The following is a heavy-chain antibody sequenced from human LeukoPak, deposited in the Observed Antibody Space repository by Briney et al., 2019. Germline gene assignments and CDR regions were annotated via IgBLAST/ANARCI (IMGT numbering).Heavy chain of an antibody. CDR1: GYTFTSYG. CDR2: ISAYNGNT. J-gene: IGHJ3*02. D-gene: IGHD3-22*01. CDR3: ARIKGGITMIVVPYAFDI. Sequence: GASVKVSCKASGYTFTSYGISWVRQAPGQGLEWMGWISAYNGNTNYAQKLQGRVTMTTDTSMSTAYMELRSLRSDDTAVYYCARIKGGITMIVVPYAFDIWGQGTMVTVSS. V-gene: IGHV1-18*01.